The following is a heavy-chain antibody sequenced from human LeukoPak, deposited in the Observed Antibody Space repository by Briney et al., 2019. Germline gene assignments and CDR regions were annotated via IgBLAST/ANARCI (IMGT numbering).Heavy chain of an antibody. CDR1: GFTLNRYS. Sequence: GGSLRLSCVASGFTLNRYSMNWVRQAPGKGLEWVSSISSSGSYIFYADSLKDRITISRDNAKNSLYLQMGSLRAEDTAVYYCARANNDFWSGYYSYFYFDYWGQGTLVTVSS. D-gene: IGHD3-3*01. CDR2: ISSSGSYI. V-gene: IGHV3-21*01. J-gene: IGHJ4*02. CDR3: ARANNDFWSGYYSYFYFDY.